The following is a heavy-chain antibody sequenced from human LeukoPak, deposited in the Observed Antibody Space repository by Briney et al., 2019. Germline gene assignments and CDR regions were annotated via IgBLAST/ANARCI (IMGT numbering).Heavy chain of an antibody. CDR1: GDSISSTTYY. CDR3: AINNYDFWSGYYTGYWYFDL. Sequence: SETLSLTCTVSGDSISSTTYYWGWIRQPPGKGLKWIGSIYYSGSTSYNPSLKSRVTISIDTSKNQFSLILTSVTAADTAVYYCAINNYDFWSGYYTGYWYFDLWGRGTLVTVSS. CDR2: IYYSGST. J-gene: IGHJ2*01. V-gene: IGHV4-39*01. D-gene: IGHD3-3*01.